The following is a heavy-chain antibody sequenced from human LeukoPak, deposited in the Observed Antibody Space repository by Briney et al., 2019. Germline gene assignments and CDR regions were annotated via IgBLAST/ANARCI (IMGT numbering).Heavy chain of an antibody. Sequence: GRSLRLSCAASGFTFSNAWMSWVRQAPGKGLEWVGRIKSKTGGGTTDYAAPVKGRFTISRDDSKNTLYLQMNSLKTEDTAVYYCTTDFLKLWTSDYWGQGTLVTVSS. J-gene: IGHJ4*02. CDR3: TTDFLKLWTSDY. CDR2: IKSKTGGGTT. D-gene: IGHD3-10*01. V-gene: IGHV3-15*01. CDR1: GFTFSNAW.